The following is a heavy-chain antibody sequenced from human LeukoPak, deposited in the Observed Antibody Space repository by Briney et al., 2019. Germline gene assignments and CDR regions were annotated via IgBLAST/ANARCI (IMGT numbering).Heavy chain of an antibody. CDR1: GGTFSSYA. CDR3: ARGLGSGWSTLDF. V-gene: IGHV1-69*04. D-gene: IGHD6-19*01. CDR2: IIPILGIA. J-gene: IGHJ4*02. Sequence: SVKVSCKASGGTFSSYAISWVRQAPGQGLEWMGRIIPILGIANYAQKFQGRVTMTREKSITTAYMELSGLTSADTAVYYCARGLGSGWSTLDFWGQGTLVTVSS.